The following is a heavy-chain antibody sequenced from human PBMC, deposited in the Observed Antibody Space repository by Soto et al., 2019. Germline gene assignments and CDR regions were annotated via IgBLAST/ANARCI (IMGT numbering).Heavy chain of an antibody. V-gene: IGHV1-3*01. CDR1: GYTFTSYA. D-gene: IGHD3-10*01. CDR3: ARGGSLGFGDLSIDY. J-gene: IGHJ4*02. CDR2: INAGNGNT. Sequence: QVQLVQSGAEVKKPGASVKVSCKASGYTFTSYAMHWVRQAPGQRLEWMGWINAGNGNTKYSQKFQGRVTITRDTSASTAYMELSSLRSEDTAVYYWARGGSLGFGDLSIDYWGQGTLVTVSS.